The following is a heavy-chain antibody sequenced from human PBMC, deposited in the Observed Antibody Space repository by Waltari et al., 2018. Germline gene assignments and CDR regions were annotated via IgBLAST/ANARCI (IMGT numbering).Heavy chain of an antibody. D-gene: IGHD3-3*01. CDR2: IYHSGST. V-gene: IGHV4-38-2*01. CDR1: GYSISSGYY. CDR3: ARQGLYDFWSGYYSY. Sequence: QVQLQESGPGLVKPSETLSLTCAVSGYSISSGYYWVWIRQPPGKGLEWIGSIYHSGSTYYNPSLKSRVTISVDTSKNQFSLKLSSVTAADTAVYYCARQGLYDFWSGYYSYWGQGTLVTVSS. J-gene: IGHJ4*02.